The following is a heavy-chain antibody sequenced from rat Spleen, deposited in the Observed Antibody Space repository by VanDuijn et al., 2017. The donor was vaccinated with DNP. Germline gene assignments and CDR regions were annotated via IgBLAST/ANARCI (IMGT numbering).Heavy chain of an antibody. D-gene: IGHD4-3*01. J-gene: IGHJ3*01. CDR3: TTDNSGLNWFAF. V-gene: IGHV5-27*01. Sequence: EVQLVESGGGLVQPGRSLKLSCTASGFSFRNYYMAWVRQAPTKGLEWVASISPSGGSTYYRDSVKGRFTISRDYAKTSLYLQMDSLRSEDTATYYCTTDNSGLNWFAFWGQGTLVTVSS. CDR1: GFSFRNYY. CDR2: ISPSGGST.